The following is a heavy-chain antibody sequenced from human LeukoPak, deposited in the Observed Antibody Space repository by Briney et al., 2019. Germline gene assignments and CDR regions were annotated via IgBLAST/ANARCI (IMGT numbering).Heavy chain of an antibody. CDR3: ARDKSVDFWSGYYTLFDY. CDR1: GGSISSYY. V-gene: IGHV4-4*07. Sequence: SETLSLTCTVSGGSISSYYWSWIRQPAGKGLEWIGRIYTSGSTNYNPSLKSRVTMSVDTSENQSSLKLSSVTAADTAVCYCARDKSVDFWSGYYTLFDYWGQGTLVTVSS. J-gene: IGHJ4*02. D-gene: IGHD3-3*01. CDR2: IYTSGST.